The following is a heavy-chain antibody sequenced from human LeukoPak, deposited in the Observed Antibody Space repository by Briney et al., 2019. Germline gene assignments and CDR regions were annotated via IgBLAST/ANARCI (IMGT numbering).Heavy chain of an antibody. J-gene: IGHJ6*03. CDR3: ARGNTKGYYYYYYMDV. V-gene: IGHV1-18*01. CDR2: ISAYNGNT. D-gene: IGHD3-3*01. CDR1: GYTFTSYG. Sequence: GASVKVSCKASGYTFTSYGISWVRQAPGQGLEWMGWISAYNGNTNYAQKLQGRVTMTTDTSTSTAYMEMRSLRSDDTAVYYCARGNTKGYYYYYYMDVWGKGTTVTVSS.